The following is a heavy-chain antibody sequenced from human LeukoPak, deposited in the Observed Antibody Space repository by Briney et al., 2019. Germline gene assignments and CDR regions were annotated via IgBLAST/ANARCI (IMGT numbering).Heavy chain of an antibody. CDR3: ARGPRGADCYSVDY. CDR1: GASLCGYY. V-gene: IGHV4-4*07. CDR2: IYNRDNT. J-gene: IGHJ4*02. D-gene: IGHD2-21*02. Sequence: SETLSLTCTLSGASLCGYYWSWIRQSAEEGLEWIGRIYNRDNTNYDPSLKRRVTMSIDTSKNQFSLNLNSMTAADTAVYYCARGPRGADCYSVDYWGQGTLVTVSS.